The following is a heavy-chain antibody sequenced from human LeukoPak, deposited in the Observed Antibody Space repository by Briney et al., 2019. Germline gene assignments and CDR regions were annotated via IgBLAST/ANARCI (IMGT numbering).Heavy chain of an antibody. J-gene: IGHJ6*03. V-gene: IGHV4-61*02. Sequence: TSQTLSLTCTVSGGSISGGSYYWSWIRQPAGKGLEWIGRIYTSGSTNYNPSLKSRVTISVDTSKNQFSLKLSSVTAADTAVYYCARDIRQSGYDSSGYFDYYYYYMDVWGKGTTVTISS. CDR2: IYTSGST. CDR1: GGSISGGSYY. D-gene: IGHD3-22*01. CDR3: ARDIRQSGYDSSGYFDYYYYYMDV.